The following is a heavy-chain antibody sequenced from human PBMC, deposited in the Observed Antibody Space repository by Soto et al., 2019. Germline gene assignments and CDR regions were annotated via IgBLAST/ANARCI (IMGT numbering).Heavy chain of an antibody. CDR1: GFTFSDHY. CDR3: ARGGSIAAAAPQH. Sequence: EVQLVESGGGLVQPGGSLRLSCAASGFTFSDHYMDWVRQAPGKGLEWVGRTRNKANSYTTEYAASVKGRFTISRADSKSSLYLQMNSLKTEDTAVYYCARGGSIAAAAPQHWGQGTLVTVSS. CDR2: TRNKANSYTT. J-gene: IGHJ1*01. D-gene: IGHD6-13*01. V-gene: IGHV3-72*01.